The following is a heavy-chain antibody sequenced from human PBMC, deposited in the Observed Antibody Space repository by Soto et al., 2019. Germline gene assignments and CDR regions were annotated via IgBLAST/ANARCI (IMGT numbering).Heavy chain of an antibody. D-gene: IGHD2-15*01. J-gene: IGHJ4*02. CDR3: ARLKGKVLAATQRDLSLDY. V-gene: IGHV5-51*01. CDR1: GYSFTSYW. Sequence: EVQLVQSGAEVKKPGESLKISCKGSGYSFTSYWIGWVRQMPGKGLEWMGIIYPGDSDTRYSPSFQGQVTISADKSISTAYLQWSSLKASDTAMYYCARLKGKVLAATQRDLSLDYWGQGTLVTVSS. CDR2: IYPGDSDT.